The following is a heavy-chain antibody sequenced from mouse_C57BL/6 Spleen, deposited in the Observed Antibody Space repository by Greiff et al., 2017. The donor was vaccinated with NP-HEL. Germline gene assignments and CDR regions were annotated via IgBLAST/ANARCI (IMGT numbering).Heavy chain of an antibody. V-gene: IGHV1-54*01. CDR1: GYAFTNYL. J-gene: IGHJ3*01. Sequence: QVQLQQSGAELVRPGTSVKVSCKASGYAFTNYLIEWVKQRPGQGLEWIGVINPGSGGTNYNEKFKGKATLTADKSSSTAYMQLSSLTSEDSAVYFCARLGGYPFAYWGQGTLVTVSA. D-gene: IGHD2-2*01. CDR2: INPGSGGT. CDR3: ARLGGYPFAY.